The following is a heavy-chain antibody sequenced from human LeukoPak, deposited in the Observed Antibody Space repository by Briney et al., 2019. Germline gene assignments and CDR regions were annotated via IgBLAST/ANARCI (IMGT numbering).Heavy chain of an antibody. D-gene: IGHD2-2*01. J-gene: IGHJ4*02. V-gene: IGHV1-24*01. CDR3: ATRIVVVPAAANLRLYYFDY. CDR1: GYTLTELS. CDR2: FYPEDGET. Sequence: ASVKVSCKVSGYTLTELSMHWVRQAPGKRLERMGVFYPEDGETIYAQKFQGRVTMTEDTSTNTAYMELSSLRSEDTAVYYCATRIVVVPAAANLRLYYFDYWGQGTLVTVSS.